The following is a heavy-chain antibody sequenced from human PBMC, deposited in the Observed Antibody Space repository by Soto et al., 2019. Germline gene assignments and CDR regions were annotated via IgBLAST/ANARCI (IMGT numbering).Heavy chain of an antibody. CDR1: RFTFSSYS. Sequence: GGSLRLSCAASRFTFSSYSMNWVRQAPGKGLEWVSYISSSSSTIYYADSVKGRFTISRDNAKNSLYLQMNSLRDEDTAVYYCARDQGRSGYDYYYYYGMDAWGQGTTVTVSS. J-gene: IGHJ6*02. V-gene: IGHV3-48*02. CDR2: ISSSSSTI. D-gene: IGHD5-12*01. CDR3: ARDQGRSGYDYYYYYGMDA.